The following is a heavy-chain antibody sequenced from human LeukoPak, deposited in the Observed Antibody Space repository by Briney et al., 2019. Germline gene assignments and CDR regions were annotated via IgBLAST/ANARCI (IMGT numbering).Heavy chain of an antibody. CDR3: TRQYSSSYYSDY. V-gene: IGHV4-34*01. CDR1: GGSFSGFY. CDR2: INHSGTT. D-gene: IGHD6-6*01. J-gene: IGHJ4*02. Sequence: SETLSLTCAVSGGSFSGFYRSWIRQPPGGGLEWIADINHSGTTNYNPSLKSRVTISVDTSKNQFSLNLKSMTAADTAVYYCTRQYSSSYYSDYWGQGTLVTVSS.